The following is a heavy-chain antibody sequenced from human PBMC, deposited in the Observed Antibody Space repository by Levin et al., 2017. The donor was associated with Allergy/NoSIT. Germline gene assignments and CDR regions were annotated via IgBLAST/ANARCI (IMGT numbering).Heavy chain of an antibody. D-gene: IGHD3-22*01. V-gene: IGHV3-23*01. CDR1: GFTFSSYA. CDR2: ISGSGGST. J-gene: IGHJ1*01. CDR3: AKAINYDSSGYYYFGGIWIYFQH. Sequence: GESLKISCAASGFTFSSYAMSWVRQAPGKGLEWVSAISGSGGSTYYADSVKGRFTISRDNSKNTLYLQMNSLRAEDTAVYYCAKAINYDSSGYYYFGGIWIYFQHWGQGTLVTVSS.